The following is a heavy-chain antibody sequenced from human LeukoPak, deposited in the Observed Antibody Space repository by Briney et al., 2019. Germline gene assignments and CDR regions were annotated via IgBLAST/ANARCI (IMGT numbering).Heavy chain of an antibody. CDR2: ISNSGSTI. CDR3: ARAPKFRLVGVPKGPFDP. D-gene: IGHD1-26*01. CDR1: GYTFSDYY. J-gene: IGHJ5*02. Sequence: PGGSLRLSCAASGYTFSDYYMSWIRQAPGKGLEWVSYISNSGSTIYYADSVKGRFFISRDNAKNSLYLQMNSLRAEDTAVYYCARAPKFRLVGVPKGPFDPWGQGTLVIVSS. V-gene: IGHV3-11*01.